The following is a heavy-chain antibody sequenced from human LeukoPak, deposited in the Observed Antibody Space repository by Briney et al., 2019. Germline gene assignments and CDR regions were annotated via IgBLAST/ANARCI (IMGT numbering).Heavy chain of an antibody. CDR3: AKAPSGSQTVWDAFDI. Sequence: GGSLRLSCAASGFTFSSYAMSWVRQAPGKGLEWVSAISGSGGSTHYADSVKGRFTISRDNSKNTLYVQMNSLRAEDTAVYYCAKAPSGSQTVWDAFDIWGQGTMVTVSS. V-gene: IGHV3-23*01. CDR1: GFTFSSYA. D-gene: IGHD1-26*01. CDR2: ISGSGGST. J-gene: IGHJ3*02.